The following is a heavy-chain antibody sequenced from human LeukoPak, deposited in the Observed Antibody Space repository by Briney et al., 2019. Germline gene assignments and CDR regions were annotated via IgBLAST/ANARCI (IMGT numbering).Heavy chain of an antibody. CDR2: ISSSSSYI. D-gene: IGHD1-20*01. Sequence: GGSLRLSCAASGFTFSSYEMNWVRQAPGKGLEWVSSISSSSSYIYYAGSVKGRFTISRDNAKNSLYLQMNSLRAEDTAVYYCARDRYNWNDVRDYWGQGTLVTVSS. J-gene: IGHJ4*02. CDR3: ARDRYNWNDVRDY. V-gene: IGHV3-21*01. CDR1: GFTFSSYE.